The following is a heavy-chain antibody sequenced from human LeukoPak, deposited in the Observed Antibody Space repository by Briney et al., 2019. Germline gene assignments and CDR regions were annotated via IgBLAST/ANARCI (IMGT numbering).Heavy chain of an antibody. CDR1: GGSISPYY. D-gene: IGHD2-15*01. CDR2: IYYSGTT. Sequence: SGTLSLTCAVSGGSISPYYWSWIRQPPGKGLEWIGYIYYSGTTNYNPSLKSRVTMSVDTSNNHLSLRLTSVTAADTAVYYCARQPCSGGSCYLDFDYWGQGTLVTVSS. J-gene: IGHJ4*02. CDR3: ARQPCSGGSCYLDFDY. V-gene: IGHV4-59*08.